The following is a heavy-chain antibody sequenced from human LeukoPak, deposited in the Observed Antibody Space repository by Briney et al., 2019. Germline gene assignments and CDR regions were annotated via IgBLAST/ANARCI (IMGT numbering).Heavy chain of an antibody. V-gene: IGHV1-46*01. Sequence: EASVKVSCKASGYTFTSYGISWVRQAPGQGLQWMGLINPSGGSTDYAQKFQDRVTMTRDMSTSTVYMELSSLRSEDTAVYYCARGANSGWPPATFDYWGQGTLVTVSS. CDR1: GYTFTSYG. CDR3: ARGANSGWPPATFDY. D-gene: IGHD6-19*01. J-gene: IGHJ4*02. CDR2: INPSGGST.